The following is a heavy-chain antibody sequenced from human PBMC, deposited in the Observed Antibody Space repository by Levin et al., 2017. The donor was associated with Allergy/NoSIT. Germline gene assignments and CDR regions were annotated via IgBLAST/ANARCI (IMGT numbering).Heavy chain of an antibody. CDR1: GFTFDDYT. J-gene: IGHJ3*02. D-gene: IGHD6-13*01. CDR2: ISWDGGST. V-gene: IGHV3-43*01. CDR3: AKDRRQQLVRAVDAFDI. Sequence: GGSLRLSCAASGFTFDDYTMHWVRQAPGKGLEWVSLISWDGGSTYYADSVKGRFTISRDNSKNSLYLQMNSLRTEDTALYYCAKDRRQQLVRAVDAFDIWGQGTMVTVSS.